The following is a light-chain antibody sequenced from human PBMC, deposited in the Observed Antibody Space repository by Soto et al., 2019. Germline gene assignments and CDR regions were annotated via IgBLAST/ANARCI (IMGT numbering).Light chain of an antibody. Sequence: DIPMTQSPSTLSASVGDRVTITCRASQTISSWLAWYQQKPGKAPKLLIYKASTLKSGVPSRFSGSGSGTEFTLTISSLQPDDFATYYCQHYNSYSEAFGQGTNVDIK. CDR1: QTISSW. J-gene: IGKJ1*01. CDR2: KAS. V-gene: IGKV1-5*03. CDR3: QHYNSYSEA.